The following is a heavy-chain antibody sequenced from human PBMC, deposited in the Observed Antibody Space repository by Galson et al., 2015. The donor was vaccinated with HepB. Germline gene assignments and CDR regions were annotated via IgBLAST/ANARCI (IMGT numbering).Heavy chain of an antibody. V-gene: IGHV3-21*01. CDR1: GFIFNTHA. D-gene: IGHD6-19*01. J-gene: IGHJ4*02. CDR3: AREGEVAGPTGSLDF. CDR2: ISSRGTYI. Sequence: SLRLSCAASGFIFNTHAFNWVRQAPGKGLEWVSSISSRGTYIYYANSVKDRFTVSRDNARRSLYLQMNSLTAEDTAVYYCAREGEVAGPTGSLDFWGQGTLVTVSS.